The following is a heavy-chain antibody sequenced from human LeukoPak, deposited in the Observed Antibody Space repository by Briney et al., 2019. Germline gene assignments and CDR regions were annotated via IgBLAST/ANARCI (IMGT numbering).Heavy chain of an antibody. V-gene: IGHV3-23*01. Sequence: GSLKLSCAASGFTFSSYAMSWVRQAPGQGLEWVSAISGSGGSTYYADSVKGRFTISRDNSKNTLYLQMNSLRAEDTAVYYCAKELCLRCFLDFWGQGTLHTVSS. D-gene: IGHD2-21*01. CDR3: AKELCLRCFLDF. CDR2: ISGSGGST. J-gene: IGHJ4*02. CDR1: GFTFSSYA.